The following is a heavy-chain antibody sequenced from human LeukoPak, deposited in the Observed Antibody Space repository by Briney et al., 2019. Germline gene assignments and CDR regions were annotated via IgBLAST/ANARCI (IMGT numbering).Heavy chain of an antibody. J-gene: IGHJ6*03. Sequence: SETLSLTCTVSGGSISSYYWSWIRQPPGKGLEWIGYIYYSGSTNYNPSLKSRVTISVDTSKNQFSLKLSSVTAADTAVYYCATIIYYYYYMDVWGKGTTVTVSS. V-gene: IGHV4-59*12. CDR1: GGSISSYY. CDR3: ATIIYYYYYMDV. CDR2: IYYSGST. D-gene: IGHD3-10*01.